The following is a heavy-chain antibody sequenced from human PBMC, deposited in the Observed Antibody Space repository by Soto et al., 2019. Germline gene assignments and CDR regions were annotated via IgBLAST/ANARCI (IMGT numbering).Heavy chain of an antibody. CDR2: ISGGGGRT. Sequence: EVQLLESGGGLVQPGGSLRLSCAASGFTFNNYAMTWVRQAPGKGLEWVSGISGGGGRTYYADSVKGRFTVSRDISKNTLYLQKDSLRAEDTALYYCAKYAGIVVVVATVSAPLDYWGQGTLVTVSS. J-gene: IGHJ4*02. CDR3: AKYAGIVVVVATVSAPLDY. D-gene: IGHD2-15*01. CDR1: GFTFNNYA. V-gene: IGHV3-23*01.